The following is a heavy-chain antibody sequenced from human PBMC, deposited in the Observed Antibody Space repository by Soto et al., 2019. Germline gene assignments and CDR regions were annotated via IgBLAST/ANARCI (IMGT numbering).Heavy chain of an antibody. J-gene: IGHJ4*02. CDR2: IYHSGST. Sequence: SETLSLTCAVSGGSISSGGYSWIWIRQPPGKGLEWIGYIYHSGSTYYNPSLKSRVTISVDRSKNQFSLKLSSVTAADTAVYYCARDQRRGVFDYWGQGTLVTVSS. V-gene: IGHV4-30-2*01. CDR1: GGSISSGGYS. D-gene: IGHD3-10*01. CDR3: ARDQRRGVFDY.